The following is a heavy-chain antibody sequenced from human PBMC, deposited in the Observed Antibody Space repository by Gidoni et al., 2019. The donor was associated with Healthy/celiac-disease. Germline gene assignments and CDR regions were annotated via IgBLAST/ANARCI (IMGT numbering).Heavy chain of an antibody. CDR3: ARDPFPGGSDAFDI. CDR1: GYTFTGYY. Sequence: VQLVQSGAEVKKPGASVKVSCTASGYTFTGYYMHWVRQAPGQGLEWMGRINPNSGGTNYAQKFQGRVTMTRDTSISTAYMELSRLRSDDTAVYYCARDPFPGGSDAFDIWGQGTMVTVSS. D-gene: IGHD3-10*01. V-gene: IGHV1-2*06. J-gene: IGHJ3*02. CDR2: INPNSGGT.